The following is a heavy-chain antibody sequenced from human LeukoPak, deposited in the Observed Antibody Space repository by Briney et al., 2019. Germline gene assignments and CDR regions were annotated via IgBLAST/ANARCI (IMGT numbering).Heavy chain of an antibody. V-gene: IGHV4-61*02. D-gene: IGHD3-16*01. CDR3: ARVITVRGVIFDY. CDR2: IYTRGST. CDR1: GGSISSGNYY. Sequence: PSETLSLTCTVSGGSISSGNYYWSWIRQPAGKGLEWIGRIYTRGSTKYTPSLKSRVTMSVDTSKNQFSLTLNSVTAADTAVYYCARVITVRGVIFDYWGQGTLVTVSS. J-gene: IGHJ4*02.